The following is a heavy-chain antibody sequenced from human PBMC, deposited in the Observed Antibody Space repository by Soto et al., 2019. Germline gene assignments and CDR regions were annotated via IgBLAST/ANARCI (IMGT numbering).Heavy chain of an antibody. J-gene: IGHJ4*02. Sequence: QVQLVQSGAEVKKPGASVKVSCKASGYTFTGYFMHWVRQAPGPGLQWMGWINPNSGGTKYAQKFQGRVTMTWDTSISTAYMELSRLRSDDTAVYYCARVSHEVVTLPIDYWGQGTLVTVSS. V-gene: IGHV1-2*02. CDR1: GYTFTGYF. CDR2: INPNSGGT. CDR3: ARVSHEVVTLPIDY. D-gene: IGHD2-21*02.